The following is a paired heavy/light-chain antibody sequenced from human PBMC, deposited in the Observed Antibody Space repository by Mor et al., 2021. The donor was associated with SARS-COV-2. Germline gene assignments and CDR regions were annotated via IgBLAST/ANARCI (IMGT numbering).Light chain of an antibody. CDR3: QQYNDYPYT. CDR1: QSINKW. V-gene: IGKV1-5*03. Sequence: DIQMTQSPSALSASIGDRVTITCRASQSINKWLTWFQQKPGKAPKLLIYEASRLESGVPSRFSGSGSGTEFTLTISRLQPDDFAVYYCQQYNDYPYTFGRGTRLEIK. J-gene: IGKJ2*01. CDR2: EAS.
Heavy chain of an antibody. V-gene: IGHV3-73*02. CDR1: GFTFSASA. Sequence: EVQLVESGGGLVQPGGSLKLSCATSGFTFSASAIHWVRQAPGKGLEWVGRIRRKSYNYATKYGASMEGRFTVSRDDSKSTAYLQMDSLKTEDSAIYYCTISTTMTDAFDIWGQGTMVTVSS. D-gene: IGHD3-22*01. CDR3: TISTTMTDAFDI. CDR2: IRRKSYNYAT. J-gene: IGHJ3*02.